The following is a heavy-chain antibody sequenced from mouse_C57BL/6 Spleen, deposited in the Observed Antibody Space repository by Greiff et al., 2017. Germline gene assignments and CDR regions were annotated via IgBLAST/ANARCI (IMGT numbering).Heavy chain of an antibody. CDR2: VYPGSGSI. J-gene: IGHJ3*01. CDR1: GYTFTEYT. D-gene: IGHD2-3*01. V-gene: IGHV1-62-2*01. Sequence: VQLQESGAELVKPGASVKLSCKASGYTFTEYTIHWVKQRSGQGLEWIGWVYPGSGSIKYNEKFKDKATLTADKSSSTVYMELSRVASDDSAVYFCARHEESFYDGYFPFGYWGQGTLVTVSA. CDR3: ARHEESFYDGYFPFGY.